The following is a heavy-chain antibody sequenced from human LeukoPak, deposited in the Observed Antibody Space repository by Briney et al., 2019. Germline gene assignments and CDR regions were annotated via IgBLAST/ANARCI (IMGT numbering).Heavy chain of an antibody. V-gene: IGHV4-38-2*01. CDR2: IYRSGST. D-gene: IGHD3-9*01. CDR3: ARIRYFDWLFDY. J-gene: IGHJ4*02. CDR1: GYSISSGYY. Sequence: SETLSLTCAVSGYSISSGYYWGWIRQPPGKGLEWIGSIYRSGSTYYNPSLKSRVTISVDTSKNQFSLKLSSVTAADTAVYYCARIRYFDWLFDYWGQGTLVTVSS.